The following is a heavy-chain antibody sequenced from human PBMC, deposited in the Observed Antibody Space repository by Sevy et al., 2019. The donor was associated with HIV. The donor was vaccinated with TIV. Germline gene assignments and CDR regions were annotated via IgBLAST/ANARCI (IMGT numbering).Heavy chain of an antibody. Sequence: GGSLRLSCAASGFTFSSYGMHWVRQAPGKGLEWVAVISYDGSNKYYADSVKGRFTISRDNSKNTLYLQMNSLRAEETAVYYCAKDGMITFGGVIVLLNLDYWGQGTLVTVSS. CDR2: ISYDGSNK. CDR1: GFTFSSYG. D-gene: IGHD3-16*02. V-gene: IGHV3-30*18. J-gene: IGHJ4*02. CDR3: AKDGMITFGGVIVLLNLDY.